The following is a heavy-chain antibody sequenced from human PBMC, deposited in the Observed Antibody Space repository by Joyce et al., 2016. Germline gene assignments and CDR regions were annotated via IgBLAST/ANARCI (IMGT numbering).Heavy chain of an antibody. Sequence: QLQLHQWGAGRLKPSETLSLTCAVYGVSLNDHYWSWARQRPGKGLEWIGEISHSGTVNYNPSLKSRVTISVDTSKNQFSLKVTSVTAADTAVYYCARVGGHFYESDYWGQGTLVTVSS. CDR2: ISHSGTV. V-gene: IGHV4-34*01. CDR1: GVSLNDHY. J-gene: IGHJ4*02. D-gene: IGHD2/OR15-2a*01. CDR3: ARVGGHFYESDY.